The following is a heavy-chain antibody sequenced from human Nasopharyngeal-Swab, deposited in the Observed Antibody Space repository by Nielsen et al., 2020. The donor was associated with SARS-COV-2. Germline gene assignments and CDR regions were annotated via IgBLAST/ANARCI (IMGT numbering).Heavy chain of an antibody. CDR3: AKAGGTVTTRGIDY. Sequence: WIRQPPGKGLEWVAVISYDGSNKYYADSVKGRFTISRDNSKNTLDLQMNSLRAEDTAVYYCAKAGGTVTTRGIDYWGQGTLVTVSS. J-gene: IGHJ4*02. CDR2: ISYDGSNK. V-gene: IGHV3-30*18. D-gene: IGHD4-17*01.